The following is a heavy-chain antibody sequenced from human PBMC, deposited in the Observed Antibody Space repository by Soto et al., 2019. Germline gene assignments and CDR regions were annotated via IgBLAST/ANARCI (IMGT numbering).Heavy chain of an antibody. Sequence: GSLRLSCVASGFTFNSYSMNWVRQAPGKGLEWVSSISSANAYIYYADSVKGRFTISRDNARNSLYLQMNSLSAEDTAVYYCVRGTPTPGLDIWGRGTTVTVSS. CDR3: VRGTPTPGLDI. CDR1: GFTFNSYS. CDR2: ISSANAYI. J-gene: IGHJ6*02. D-gene: IGHD1-1*01. V-gene: IGHV3-21*01.